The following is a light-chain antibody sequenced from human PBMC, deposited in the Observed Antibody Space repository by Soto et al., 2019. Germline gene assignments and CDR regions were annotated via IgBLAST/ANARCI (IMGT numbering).Light chain of an antibody. Sequence: DVVMTQSPLSLPVTLGQPASISCNSSQSLVYSDGNAYLNWFHQRPGQSPRRLIYTVSHRDSGVPDRFSGSGSGTDFTLKVSRVEAEDLGVYYCMQGTHWPPTFGQGTRVEIK. V-gene: IGKV2-30*01. CDR1: QSLVYSDGNAY. J-gene: IGKJ1*01. CDR2: TVS. CDR3: MQGTHWPPT.